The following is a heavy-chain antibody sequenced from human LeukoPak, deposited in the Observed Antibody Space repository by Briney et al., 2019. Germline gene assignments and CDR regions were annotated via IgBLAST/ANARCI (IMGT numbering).Heavy chain of an antibody. Sequence: GGSLRLSCAASGFTFSSYSMNWVRQAPGKRLEWVSSISSSSSYIYYADSVKGRFTISRDNAKNSLYLQMNSLRAEDTAVYYCVRDPYSGWHFDHWGQGTLVTASS. CDR1: GFTFSSYS. CDR3: VRDPYSGWHFDH. V-gene: IGHV3-21*01. J-gene: IGHJ4*02. D-gene: IGHD6-19*01. CDR2: ISSSSSYI.